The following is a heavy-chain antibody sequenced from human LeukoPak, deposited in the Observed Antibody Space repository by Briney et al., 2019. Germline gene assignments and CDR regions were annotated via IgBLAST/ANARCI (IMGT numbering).Heavy chain of an antibody. V-gene: IGHV3-7*01. CDR3: ARGGTTFEH. D-gene: IGHD1-1*01. CDR2: IKYDGNEK. CDR1: GFTFSVSW. Sequence: GGSLRLSCAASGFTFSVSWMSWVRQAPGKGLEWVANIKYDGNEKYYVDSVKGRFTISRDNARNSLYLQMNSLSAEDTAVYYCARGGTTFEHWGQGTLVTVSS. J-gene: IGHJ4*02.